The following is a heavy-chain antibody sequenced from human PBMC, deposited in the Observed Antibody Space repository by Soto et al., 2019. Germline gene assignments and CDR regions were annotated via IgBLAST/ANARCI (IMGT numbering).Heavy chain of an antibody. Sequence: EVQLVESGGGLVQPGGSLRLSCAACGFTFSGHWMTWVRQAPGKGLEWVANIKQDGTEKHYVGSVRGRFTISRDNAKNSLYLQMDSLRAEDTAVYYCTRDQGITGTTGDFDYWGQGTLVTVSS. CDR1: GFTFSGHW. D-gene: IGHD1-7*01. J-gene: IGHJ4*02. CDR3: TRDQGITGTTGDFDY. CDR2: IKQDGTEK. V-gene: IGHV3-7*05.